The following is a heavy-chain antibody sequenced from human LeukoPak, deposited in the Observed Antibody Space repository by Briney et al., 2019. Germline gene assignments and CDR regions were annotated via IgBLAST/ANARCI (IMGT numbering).Heavy chain of an antibody. V-gene: IGHV3-23*01. CDR1: GFTFSSYA. CDR3: AKNGGSGSYYRSPFDY. CDR2: ISGSGADT. J-gene: IGHJ4*02. Sequence: GSLRLSCAASGFTFSSYAMSWVRQAPGKGLQWVSAISGSGADTYYADSVKGRFTISRDNSMNTLYLQMNSLRAEDTAVYYCAKNGGSGSYYRSPFDYWGQGTLVTVSS. D-gene: IGHD3-10*01.